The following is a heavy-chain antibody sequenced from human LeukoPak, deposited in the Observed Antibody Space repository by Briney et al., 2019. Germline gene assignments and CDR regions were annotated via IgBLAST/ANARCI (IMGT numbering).Heavy chain of an antibody. CDR2: INHSGST. CDR3: ARHESANWFDP. V-gene: IGHV4-34*01. Sequence: SETLSLTCAVYGGSFSGYYWSWIRQPPGKGLEWIGEINHSGSTNYNPSLKSRVTISIDTSKNQFSLKLSSVTAADTAVYYCARHESANWFDPWGQGTLVIVSS. J-gene: IGHJ5*02. CDR1: GGSFSGYY.